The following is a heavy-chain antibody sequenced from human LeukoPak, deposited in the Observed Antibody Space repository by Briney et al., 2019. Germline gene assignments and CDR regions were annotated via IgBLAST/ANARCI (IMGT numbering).Heavy chain of an antibody. Sequence: SETLSHTCTVSGDSIHSYYWSWVRQPPGRGLEWIGYIYYSGSTNYNPSLKSRVSISVDTSKNQFSLKLSSVTAADTAVYYCARHSHWNYYFDYWGEGTLVAAAS. V-gene: IGHV4-59*08. J-gene: IGHJ4*02. D-gene: IGHD1-7*01. CDR2: IYYSGST. CDR3: ARHSHWNYYFDY. CDR1: GDSIHSYY.